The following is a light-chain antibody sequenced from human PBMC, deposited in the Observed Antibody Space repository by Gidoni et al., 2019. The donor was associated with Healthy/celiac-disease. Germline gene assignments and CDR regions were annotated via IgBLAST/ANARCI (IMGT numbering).Light chain of an antibody. CDR1: RRYVRIYKY. Sequence: QSALTQPSPVSGSPGQSTTISCTGPRRYVRIYKYVSWYQQHPGKAPKLMIFEVSNRPSGVPDRFSGSKSGNTASLTISGLQGEDEADYYCSSFTTTSTVVFGGGTKLTVL. J-gene: IGLJ2*01. CDR3: SSFTTTSTVV. CDR2: EVS. V-gene: IGLV2-14*01.